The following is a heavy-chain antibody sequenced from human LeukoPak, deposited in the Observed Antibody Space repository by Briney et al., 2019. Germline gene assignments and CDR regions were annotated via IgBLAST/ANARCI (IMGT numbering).Heavy chain of an antibody. J-gene: IGHJ4*02. CDR1: GYTFTGYY. Sequence: ASVKVSCKASGYTFTGYYMHWVRQAPGQGLEWMGWINPNSGGTNYAQKFQGRVTMTRDTSISTAYMELSRLRSDDTAVYYYASVPGIAAAGTFDYWGQGTLVTVSS. V-gene: IGHV1-2*02. CDR2: INPNSGGT. D-gene: IGHD6-13*01. CDR3: ASVPGIAAAGTFDY.